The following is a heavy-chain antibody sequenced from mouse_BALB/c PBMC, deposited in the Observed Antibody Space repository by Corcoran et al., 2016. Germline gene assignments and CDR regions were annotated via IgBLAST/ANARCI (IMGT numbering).Heavy chain of an antibody. Sequence: QIQLVQSGPELKKPGETVKISCKASGYTFTNYGMNWVKQAPGKGLKWMGWINTYTGEPTYAEDFKGRFAFSLETSASTAYLQINNLKNEDTATYFCARAPLHYYAMDYWGQGTSVTVSS. CDR1: GYTFTNYG. CDR2: INTYTGEP. D-gene: IGHD6-1*01. J-gene: IGHJ4*01. CDR3: ARAPLHYYAMDY. V-gene: IGHV9-3-1*01.